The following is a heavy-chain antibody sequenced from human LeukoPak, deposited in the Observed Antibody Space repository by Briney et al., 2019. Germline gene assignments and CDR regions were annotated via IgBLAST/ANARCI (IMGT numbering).Heavy chain of an antibody. V-gene: IGHV3-21*01. D-gene: IGHD6-19*01. CDR3: ARSGYSSGWFLSY. CDR1: GFTFSSYS. Sequence: PGGSLRLSCAASGFTFSSYSMNWVRQAPGKGLEWVSSISSSSSYIYYADSVKGRFTISRDNAKKSLFLQINSLRAEDTSVYYCARSGYSSGWFLSYWGQGTLVTVSS. J-gene: IGHJ4*02. CDR2: ISSSSSYI.